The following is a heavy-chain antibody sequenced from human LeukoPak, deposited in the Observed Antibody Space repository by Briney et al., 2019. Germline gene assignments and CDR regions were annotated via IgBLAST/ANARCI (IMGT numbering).Heavy chain of an antibody. D-gene: IGHD3-3*01. CDR1: GFTFSSYG. CDR3: AKDPGKFWSGHDY. V-gene: IGHV3-30*18. Sequence: PGGSLRLSCAASGFTFSSYGMHWVRQAPDKGLEWVAVISYDGSNKYYADSVKGRFTISRDNSKNTLYLQMNSLRGEDTAVYYCAKDPGKFWSGHDYWGQGTLVTVSS. CDR2: ISYDGSNK. J-gene: IGHJ4*02.